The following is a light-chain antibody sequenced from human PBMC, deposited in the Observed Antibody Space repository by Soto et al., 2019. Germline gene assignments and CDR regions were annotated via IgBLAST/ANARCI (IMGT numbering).Light chain of an antibody. CDR2: AAS. Sequence: DIQMTQAPSSVSASVGDRVTITCRASQDINNRVAWFQQRPGRAPKYLIQAASILQSGFPSRFSATGSGTDFTITIDSLQPEYVATYYCLQVKNFPRTFGQGTKLEIK. V-gene: IGKV1-12*01. CDR3: LQVKNFPRT. CDR1: QDINNR. J-gene: IGKJ1*01.